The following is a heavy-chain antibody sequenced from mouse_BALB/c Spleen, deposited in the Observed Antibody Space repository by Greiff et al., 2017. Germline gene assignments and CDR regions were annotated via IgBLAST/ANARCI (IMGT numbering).Heavy chain of an antibody. CDR3: VRDAPFDY. CDR2: IRSKSNDYAT. J-gene: IGHJ2*01. CDR1: GFTFNTNA. V-gene: IGHV10S3*01. Sequence: EVKLMESGGGLVQPKGSLKLSCAASGFTFNTNAMNWVRQAPGKGLEWVARIRSKSNDYATYYADSVRDRFTISRDDSQSMLYLQMNNLKTEDTAIYYCVRDAPFDYWGQGTTLTVSS.